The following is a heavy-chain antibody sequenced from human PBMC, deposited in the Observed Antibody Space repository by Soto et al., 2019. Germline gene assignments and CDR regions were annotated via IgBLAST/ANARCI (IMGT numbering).Heavy chain of an antibody. J-gene: IGHJ4*02. CDR1: GFSISDYW. D-gene: IGHD1-26*01. CDR3: CHTWV. V-gene: IGHV3-7*01. Sequence: EVQMVESGGGLVQPGGSLRLSCAASGFSISDYWMSWVRQAPGKRLEWVGNINEDGSEENYVDSVKGRFTISRDNARNSLYLQMNSLRVEDTAVYYCCHTWVGGQGTLVTVSS. CDR2: INEDGSEE.